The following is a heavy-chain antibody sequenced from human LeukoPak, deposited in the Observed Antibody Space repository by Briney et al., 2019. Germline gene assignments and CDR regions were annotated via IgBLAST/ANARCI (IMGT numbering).Heavy chain of an antibody. V-gene: IGHV5-51*01. CDR1: GYSFTNYW. Sequence: RGESLKISCKGSGYSFTNYWIAWVRQMPGKGLEWMGTIYPGDSDTKYSPSFRGQVTISVDKSTTTAYLQWNSLKASDTAMYYCARSRVSMHFGDYWGQGSLVTVSS. J-gene: IGHJ4*02. CDR3: ARSRVSMHFGDY. CDR2: IYPGDSDT. D-gene: IGHD2-21*01.